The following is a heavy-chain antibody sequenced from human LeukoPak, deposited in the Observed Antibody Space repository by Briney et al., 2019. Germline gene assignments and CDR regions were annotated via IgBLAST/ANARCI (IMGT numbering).Heavy chain of an antibody. CDR3: ARFYYYGSGNDWYFYGMDV. V-gene: IGHV1-46*01. D-gene: IGHD3-10*01. CDR1: GYTFTSYY. Sequence: ASVKVSCKASGYTFTSYYMHWVRQAPGQGLEWMGIINPSGGSTSYAQKFQGRVTMTRDMSTSTAYMELRSLRSDDTAVYYCARFYYYGSGNDWYFYGMDVWGQGTTVTVSS. J-gene: IGHJ6*02. CDR2: INPSGGST.